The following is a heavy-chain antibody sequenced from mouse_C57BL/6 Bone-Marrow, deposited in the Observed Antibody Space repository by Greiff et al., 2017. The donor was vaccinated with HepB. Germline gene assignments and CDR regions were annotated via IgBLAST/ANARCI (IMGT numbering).Heavy chain of an antibody. D-gene: IGHD1-1*01. J-gene: IGHJ1*02. CDR1: GFSLSTSGMG. CDR3: ARSRHYYGSRGYWHFDV. CDR2: IYWDDDK. V-gene: IGHV8-12*01. Sequence: QVQLKESGPGILQSSQTLSLTCSFSGFSLSTSGMGVSWIRQPSGKGLEWLAHIYWDDDKRYNPSLKSRLTISKDTSRNQVFLKITSVDTADTATYHCARSRHYYGSRGYWHFDVCGTGTTVTDSS.